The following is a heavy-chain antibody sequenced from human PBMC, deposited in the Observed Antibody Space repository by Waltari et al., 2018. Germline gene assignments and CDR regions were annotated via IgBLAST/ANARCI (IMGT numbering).Heavy chain of an antibody. J-gene: IGHJ6*02. V-gene: IGHV3-23*01. CDR3: AKGHSGSPTIFGVIYYGLEV. CDR2: ISGDSVST. CDR1: GSTCSSYA. D-gene: IGHD3-3*01. Sequence: EVQLLESGGDLVQPGGSLSLSCVASGSTCSSYALTWVRQAPGKGLDWVSSISGDSVSTYYADSVRGRFTIFRDNSKDTVYLQMDSLRGEDGGLYFCAKGHSGSPTIFGVIYYGLEVWGQGTSVTVSS.